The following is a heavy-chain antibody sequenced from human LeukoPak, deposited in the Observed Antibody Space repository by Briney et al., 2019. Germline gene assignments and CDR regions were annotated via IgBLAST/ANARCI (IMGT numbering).Heavy chain of an antibody. D-gene: IGHD3-9*01. CDR1: GYTFTGYY. Sequence: WASVKVSCKASGYTFTGYYMHWVRQAPGQGLEWMGWINPNSGGTNYAQKFQGRVTMTRDTSISTAYMELSRLRSEDTAVYYCARGMSNDILTGYYFRWFDPWGQGTLVTVSS. CDR2: INPNSGGT. V-gene: IGHV1-2*02. CDR3: ARGMSNDILTGYYFRWFDP. J-gene: IGHJ5*02.